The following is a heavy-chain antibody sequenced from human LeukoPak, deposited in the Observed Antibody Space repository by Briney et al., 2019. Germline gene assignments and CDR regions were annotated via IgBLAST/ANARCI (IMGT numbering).Heavy chain of an antibody. CDR2: IVVGSGNT. J-gene: IGHJ4*02. D-gene: IGHD2-15*01. CDR1: GFTFTSSA. Sequence: GASVKVSCKASGFTFTSSAMQRVRQARGQRLEWMGWIVVGSGNTNYAQKFQERVTITRDMSTSTAYMELSSLRSEDTAVYYCAADPDPYCSGGSCYSGDYWGQGTLVTVSS. V-gene: IGHV1-58*02. CDR3: AADPDPYCSGGSCYSGDY.